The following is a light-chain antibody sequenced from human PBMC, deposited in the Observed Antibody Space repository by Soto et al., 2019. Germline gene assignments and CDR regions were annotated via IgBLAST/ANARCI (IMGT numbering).Light chain of an antibody. CDR1: QSVNSD. J-gene: IGKJ1*01. Sequence: EIVMTQSPATLSVSPGERATLSCRASQSVNSDLAWYQQKPGQAPRLLIYGASARATGIPVRFSGSGSGTEFTLTISSLQSVDFAVYYCQQYNNWCRTFGQGTKVDIK. CDR2: GAS. V-gene: IGKV3-15*01. CDR3: QQYNNWCRT.